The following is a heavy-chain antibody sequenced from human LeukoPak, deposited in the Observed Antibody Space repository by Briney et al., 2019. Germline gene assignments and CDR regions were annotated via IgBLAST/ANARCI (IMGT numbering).Heavy chain of an antibody. CDR3: ARARIAVAGDFDY. V-gene: IGHV5-51*01. D-gene: IGHD6-19*01. J-gene: IGHJ4*02. CDR1: GYSFTSYW. Sequence: PGESLKISCKGSGYSFTSYWIGWMRQMPGKGLEWMGIIYPGDSDTRYSPSFQGQVTISADKSISTAYLQWSSVKASDTAMYYCARARIAVAGDFDYWGQGTLVTVSS. CDR2: IYPGDSDT.